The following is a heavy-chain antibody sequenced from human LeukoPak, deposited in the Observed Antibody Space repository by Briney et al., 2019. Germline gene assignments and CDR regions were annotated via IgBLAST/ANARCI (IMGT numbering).Heavy chain of an antibody. D-gene: IGHD6-6*01. Sequence: ASVKVSCKASGYTFTSYGFSWVRQAPGQGLEWMGWISAYNANTNYAQKFQGRVTMTTDTSTNTAFMELRSLRFDDTAVYYRARDFTYGTSSAYWGQGTLVTVSS. J-gene: IGHJ4*02. CDR1: GYTFTSYG. CDR3: ARDFTYGTSSAY. V-gene: IGHV1-18*01. CDR2: ISAYNANT.